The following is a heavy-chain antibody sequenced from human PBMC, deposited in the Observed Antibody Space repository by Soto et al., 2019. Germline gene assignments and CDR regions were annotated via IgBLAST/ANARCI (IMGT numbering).Heavy chain of an antibody. CDR1: GFTFSSYG. CDR3: AKDSPIAAAGMGYYYGMDV. D-gene: IGHD6-13*01. Sequence: GGSLRLSCAASGFTFSSYGMHWVRQTPGKGLEWVAVISYDGSNKYYADSVKGRFTISRDNSKNTLYLQMNSLRAEDTAVYYCAKDSPIAAAGMGYYYGMDVWGQGTTVTVSS. CDR2: ISYDGSNK. V-gene: IGHV3-30*18. J-gene: IGHJ6*02.